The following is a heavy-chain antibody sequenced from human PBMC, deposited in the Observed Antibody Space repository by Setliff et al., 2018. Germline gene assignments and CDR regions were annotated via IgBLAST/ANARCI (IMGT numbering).Heavy chain of an antibody. V-gene: IGHV3-21*01. D-gene: IGHD5-18*01. CDR3: ARGRGVDTAMVYFDY. CDR2: ISSSSSYI. CDR1: EFIFRSYI. Sequence: PGGSLRLSCAASEFIFRSYIVSWVRQPPGKGLEWDSSISSSSSYIYYADSVKGRFTISRDNAKNSLYLQMNSLRAEDTAVYYCARGRGVDTAMVYFDYWGQGTLVTVSS. J-gene: IGHJ4*02.